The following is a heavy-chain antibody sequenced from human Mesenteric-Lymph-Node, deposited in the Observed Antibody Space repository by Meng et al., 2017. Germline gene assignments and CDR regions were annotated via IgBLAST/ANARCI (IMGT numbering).Heavy chain of an antibody. V-gene: IGHV3-21*01. CDR1: GFIFSSYS. CDR3: ARGGYCSGGSCLRDAFDI. D-gene: IGHD2-15*01. CDR2: ISSTSSYI. J-gene: IGHJ3*02. Sequence: GGSLRPSCAASGFIFSSYSMNWVRQAPGKGLEWVSSISSTSSYIYYGDSLKGRFTISRDNAKNSLFLQMNSLRGEDTAVYYCARGGYCSGGSCLRDAFDIWGQGTMVTVSS.